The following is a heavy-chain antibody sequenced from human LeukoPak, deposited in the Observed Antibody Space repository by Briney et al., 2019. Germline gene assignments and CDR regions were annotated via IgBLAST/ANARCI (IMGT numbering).Heavy chain of an antibody. Sequence: SETLSLTCTVSGGSISNYYWSWIRQPAGKGLEWIGRKYARGSSNYNPPVQSRVTMSVDTSKNQFSLKLRSVTAADTAVYYCARGRYCSADICTGGDSFDIWGQGTMISVSP. D-gene: IGHD2-15*01. J-gene: IGHJ3*02. V-gene: IGHV4-4*07. CDR2: KYARGSS. CDR1: GGSISNYY. CDR3: ARGRYCSADICTGGDSFDI.